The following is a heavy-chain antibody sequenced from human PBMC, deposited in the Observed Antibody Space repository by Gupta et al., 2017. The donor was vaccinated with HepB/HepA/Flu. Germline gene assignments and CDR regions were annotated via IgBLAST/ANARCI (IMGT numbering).Heavy chain of an antibody. J-gene: IGHJ4*02. V-gene: IGHV3-23*01. CDR3: AKCRYGSGSYYTN. Sequence: GSGGGLVQPGGSLRLSCAASGFTFSNYAMSWVRQAPGKGLEWVSSISDSGSSTSYADSVKGRFTISRDNSKNTLHLQMNSLRAADTAVYYCAKCRYGSGSYYTNWGQGTLVTVSS. CDR1: GFTFSNYA. D-gene: IGHD3-10*01. CDR2: ISDSGSST.